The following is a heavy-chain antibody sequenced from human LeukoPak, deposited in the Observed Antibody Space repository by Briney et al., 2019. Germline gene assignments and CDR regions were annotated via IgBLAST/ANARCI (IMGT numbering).Heavy chain of an antibody. CDR2: IYYSGST. V-gene: IGHV4-59*01. CDR1: GGSISSYY. Sequence: HSETLSLTCTVFGGSISSYYWSWIRQPPGKGLEWIGYIYYSGSTNYNPSLKSRVTISIDTSKNQFSLKLNSVTAVDTAVYYCAAVRGRYYFDYWGQGTLVTVSS. D-gene: IGHD3-10*01. J-gene: IGHJ4*02. CDR3: AAVRGRYYFDY.